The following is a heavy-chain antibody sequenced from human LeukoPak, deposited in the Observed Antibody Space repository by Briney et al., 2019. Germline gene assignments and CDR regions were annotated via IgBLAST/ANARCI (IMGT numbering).Heavy chain of an antibody. Sequence: GGSLRLSCAASGFTFSNYAMSWVRQAPGKGLEWVSAISGSASSTYHADSVKGRFTISRDNSKNTLYLQMNSLRAEDTAVYYCAKDIVRLSLKGNYGIDYWGQGTLVTVSS. J-gene: IGHJ4*02. CDR2: ISGSASST. D-gene: IGHD1-7*01. CDR3: AKDIVRLSLKGNYGIDY. V-gene: IGHV3-23*01. CDR1: GFTFSNYA.